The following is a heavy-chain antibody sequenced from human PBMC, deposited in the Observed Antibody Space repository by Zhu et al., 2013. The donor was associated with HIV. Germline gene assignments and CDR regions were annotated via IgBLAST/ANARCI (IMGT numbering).Heavy chain of an antibody. CDR2: ISDDGSVK. J-gene: IGHJ4*02. CDR1: GFTFRSYA. Sequence: QVQLVESGGGVVQPGRSLRLSCAASGFTFRSYAMHWVRQAPGKGLEWVAIISDDGSVKYYSDSVKGRFTISRDNSKNTLSLQMNSLRAEDTAVYYCAKDLSGYGGFDYWGQGTLVSVS. CDR3: AKDLSGYGGFDY. V-gene: IGHV3-30-3*01. D-gene: IGHD5-12*01.